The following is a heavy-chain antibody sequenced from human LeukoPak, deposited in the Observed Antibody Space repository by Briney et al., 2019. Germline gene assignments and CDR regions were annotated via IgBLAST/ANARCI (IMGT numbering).Heavy chain of an antibody. D-gene: IGHD1-26*01. J-gene: IGHJ4*02. CDR3: AKGLSGSYVGGFDY. V-gene: IGHV3-30*18. CDR1: GFTFSNYG. CDR2: ISYDGSNK. Sequence: PGGSLRLSCAASGFTFSNYGMHWVRQAPGKGLEWVAVISYDGSNKYYADSVKGRFTISRDNSKNTLYLQMNSLRAEDTAVYYCAKGLSGSYVGGFDYWGQGTLVTVSS.